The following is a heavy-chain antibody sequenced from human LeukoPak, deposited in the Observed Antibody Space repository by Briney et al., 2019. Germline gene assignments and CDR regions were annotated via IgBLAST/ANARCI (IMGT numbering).Heavy chain of an antibody. CDR1: GGSISSSPYY. V-gene: IGHV4-39*01. J-gene: IGHJ4*02. D-gene: IGHD3-10*01. CDR2: IYDSGST. CDR3: ARRSNAGSESPY. Sequence: SETLSLTCTVSGGSISSSPYYWVWIRQPPGKGLEWIGSIYDSGSTSYNPSLKTRVSISVDTSKNQFSLKLRSVTAADTAVYYCARRSNAGSESPYWGQGTLVTVSS.